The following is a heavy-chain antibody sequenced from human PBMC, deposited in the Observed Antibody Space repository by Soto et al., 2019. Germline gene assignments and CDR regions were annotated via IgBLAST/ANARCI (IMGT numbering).Heavy chain of an antibody. CDR1: GFTFSSYS. CDR2: ISSSSSTI. V-gene: IGHV3-48*02. D-gene: IGHD3-3*01. J-gene: IGHJ6*02. Sequence: GGSLRLSCAASGFTFSSYSMNWVRQAPGKGLEWVSYISSSSSTIYYADSVKGRFTISRDNAKNSLYLQMNSLRDEDTAVYYCARDSSPGYYDFWSGYSKTTNYYGMDVWGQGTTVTVSS. CDR3: ARDSSPGYYDFWSGYSKTTNYYGMDV.